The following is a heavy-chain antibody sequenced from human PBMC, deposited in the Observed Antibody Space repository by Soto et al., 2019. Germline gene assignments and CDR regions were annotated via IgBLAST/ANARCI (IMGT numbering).Heavy chain of an antibody. CDR2: ISWNSANM. J-gene: IGHJ6*02. V-gene: IGHV3-9*01. Sequence: EAQLVESGGGLVQPGGSLRLSCATSGFTFDDYAMHWVRQAPGKGLEWVSGISWNSANMGYAGSVKARFTISRDNAKNSLSLQMNSLRVEDTALYYCAKDISGRGSFYYYYGMDVWGQGTTVTVSS. D-gene: IGHD1-26*01. CDR3: AKDISGRGSFYYYYGMDV. CDR1: GFTFDDYA.